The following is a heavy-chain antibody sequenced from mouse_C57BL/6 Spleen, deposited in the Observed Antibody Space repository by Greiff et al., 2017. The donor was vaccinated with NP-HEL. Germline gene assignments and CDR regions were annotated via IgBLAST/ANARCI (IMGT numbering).Heavy chain of an antibody. CDR2: ISYDGSN. D-gene: IGHD2-2*01. J-gene: IGHJ4*01. CDR1: GYSITSGYY. Sequence: ESGPGLVKPSQSLSLTCSVTGYSITSGYYWNWIRQFPGNKLEWMGYISYDGSNNYNPSLKNRISITRDTSKNQFFLKLNSVTTEDTATDYCARGLWLRGMDDWGQGTSVTVSS. CDR3: ARGLWLRGMDD. V-gene: IGHV3-6*01.